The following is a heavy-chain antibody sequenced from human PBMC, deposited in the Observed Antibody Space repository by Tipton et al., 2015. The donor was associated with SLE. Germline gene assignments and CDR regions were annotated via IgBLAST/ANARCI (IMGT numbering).Heavy chain of an antibody. CDR2: IYYSGST. J-gene: IGHJ4*02. CDR3: ARGSSYYVY. D-gene: IGHD1-26*01. Sequence: TLSLTCSVSGGSISSGGYYWSWIRQHPGKGLEWIGYIYYSGSTNYNPSLKSRVTISVDTSKNQFSLKVSSVTAADTAVYYCARGSSYYVYWGQGTLVTVSS. V-gene: IGHV4-31*03. CDR1: GGSISSGGYY.